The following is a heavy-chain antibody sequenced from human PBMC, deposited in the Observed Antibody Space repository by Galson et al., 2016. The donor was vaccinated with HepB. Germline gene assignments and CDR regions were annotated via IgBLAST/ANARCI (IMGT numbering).Heavy chain of an antibody. Sequence: QSGAEVKKPGESLKISCKGSGYSFTSYWIGWVRQMPGKGLEWMGIIYPADSDTRYSPSFQGQVTISADKSISSAYLPWSSLKASDSAMYYCARAYYDFWSDRTHQDCFDHWGQGTLVTVSS. CDR2: IYPADSDT. D-gene: IGHD3-3*01. CDR3: ARAYYDFWSDRTHQDCFDH. J-gene: IGHJ4*02. V-gene: IGHV5-51*01. CDR1: GYSFTSYW.